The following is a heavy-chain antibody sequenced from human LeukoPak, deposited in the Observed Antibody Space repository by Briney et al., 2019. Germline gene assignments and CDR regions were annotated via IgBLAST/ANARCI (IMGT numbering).Heavy chain of an antibody. V-gene: IGHV4-59*01. CDR3: AREVSSSWSSWFDP. J-gene: IGHJ5*02. CDR2: IYCSGST. D-gene: IGHD6-13*01. CDR1: GGSISSYY. Sequence: PSETLSLTCTVSGGSISSYYWSWIRQPPGKGLEWIGYIYCSGSTNYNPSLKSRVTISVDTSKNQFSLKLSSVTAADTAVYYCAREVSSSWSSWFDPWGQGTLVTVSS.